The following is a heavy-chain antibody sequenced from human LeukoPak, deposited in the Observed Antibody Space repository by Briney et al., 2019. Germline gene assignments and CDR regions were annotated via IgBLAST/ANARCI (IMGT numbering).Heavy chain of an antibody. CDR3: ARDGHRRYYYESSDYRFDY. D-gene: IGHD3-22*01. Sequence: ASVKVSCKASGYTFTRYGLRWVRPPPGQGLDWMGWISGYNGNANYAQKFQGRVTMTTDTSTSTAYMELRSLRSDDTAVYYCARDGHRRYYYESSDYRFDYWGQGTLLTVSS. CDR2: ISGYNGNA. V-gene: IGHV1-18*01. J-gene: IGHJ4*02. CDR1: GYTFTRYG.